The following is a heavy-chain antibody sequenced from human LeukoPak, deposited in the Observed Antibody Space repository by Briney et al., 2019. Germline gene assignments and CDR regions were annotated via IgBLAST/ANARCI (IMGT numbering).Heavy chain of an antibody. CDR3: AATLGYCSGGSCFALPDY. J-gene: IGHJ4*02. CDR2: IVVGSGNT. CDR1: GFTFTSSA. D-gene: IGHD2-15*01. V-gene: IGHV1-58*02. Sequence: SVKVSFKASGFTFTSSAMQWVRQSRGQRLEWIGWIVVGSGNTNYAQKFQERVTITRDMSTSTAYMELSSLRSEDTAVYYCAATLGYCSGGSCFALPDYWGQGTMVTVSS.